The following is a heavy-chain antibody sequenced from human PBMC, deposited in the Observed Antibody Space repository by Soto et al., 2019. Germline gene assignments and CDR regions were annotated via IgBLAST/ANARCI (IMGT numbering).Heavy chain of an antibody. D-gene: IGHD2-15*01. CDR3: VHSRRRESCSGGKCYQFDY. J-gene: IGHJ4*02. V-gene: IGHV2-5*02. Sequence: QITLKESGPPLVQPTHTLTLTCTFSGFSLTNRVGVGWIRQPPGKALEWLVIIYWDDEERYSPSLNSRPTITKDTSKNQVVRTMTNMDPVDTATYRCVHSRRRESCSGGKCYQFDYWGSGTRVTVSA. CDR1: GFSLTNRVG. CDR2: IYWDDEE.